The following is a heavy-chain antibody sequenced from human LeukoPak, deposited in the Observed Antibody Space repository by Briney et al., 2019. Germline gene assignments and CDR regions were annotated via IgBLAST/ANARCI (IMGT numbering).Heavy chain of an antibody. Sequence: PSETLSLTCTVSGDSIISYYWSWIRQPPGKGLEWIGNVYYSGSTNYNPSLKSRVTISVDTSKNQFSLKLSSVTAADTAVYYCAREATVVVAPMVLWGQGSLDTVSS. CDR1: GDSIISYY. V-gene: IGHV4-59*12. CDR2: VYYSGST. D-gene: IGHD2-15*01. J-gene: IGHJ4*02. CDR3: AREATVVVAPMVL.